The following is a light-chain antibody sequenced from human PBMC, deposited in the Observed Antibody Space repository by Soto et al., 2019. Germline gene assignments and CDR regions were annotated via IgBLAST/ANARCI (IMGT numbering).Light chain of an antibody. V-gene: IGKV3-11*01. CDR1: QSVGNY. CDR2: DAS. CDR3: QQQTDWSP. Sequence: EIVLTQSPATLSLSPGDRASLSCRASQSVGNYLAWYQHRPGQAPRLLIYDASNWAAGISARFSGSGSGTDFPLTINRLEDDDLAVYYCQQQTDWSPFGPGTKVDCK. J-gene: IGKJ3*01.